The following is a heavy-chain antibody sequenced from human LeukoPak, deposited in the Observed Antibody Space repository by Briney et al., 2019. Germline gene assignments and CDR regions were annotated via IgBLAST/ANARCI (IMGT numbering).Heavy chain of an antibody. CDR3: ARALNEFCSGGICYSYYFDY. Sequence: GGSLRLSCAASGFTFSSYGMHWVRQAPGKGLEWVAVISYDGSNKYYANSVKGRFTISRDNSKNTLYLQMNSLRAEDTAVYYFARALNEFCSGGICYSYYFDYWGQGTLVTVSS. CDR2: ISYDGSNK. D-gene: IGHD2-15*01. J-gene: IGHJ4*02. V-gene: IGHV3-30*03. CDR1: GFTFSSYG.